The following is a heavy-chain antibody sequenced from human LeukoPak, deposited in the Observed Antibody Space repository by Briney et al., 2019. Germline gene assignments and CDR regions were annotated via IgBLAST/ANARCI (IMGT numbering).Heavy chain of an antibody. V-gene: IGHV4-34*01. CDR2: INHSGST. CDR3: ARGPDCSSTSCAVDY. Sequence: SETLSLTCAVYGGSFSGYYWSWIRQPPGKGLEWIGEINHSGSTNYNPPLTSRVTISIDTSKNQFSLNLTSVTAADTAIYYCARGPDCSSTSCAVDYWGQGALVTVSS. CDR1: GGSFSGYY. J-gene: IGHJ4*02. D-gene: IGHD2-2*01.